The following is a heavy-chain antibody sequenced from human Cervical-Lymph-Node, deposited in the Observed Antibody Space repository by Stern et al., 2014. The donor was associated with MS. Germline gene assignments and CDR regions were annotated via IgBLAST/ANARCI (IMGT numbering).Heavy chain of an antibody. CDR2: ISYDGSDK. CDR1: GFTFSYHA. V-gene: IGHV3-30*01. CDR3: ARGGAVATSDYYFDY. J-gene: IGHJ4*02. D-gene: IGHD5-12*01. Sequence: QVQLEESGGGVVQPGRSLRLSCAASGFTFSYHAMPWVRQAPGKGLEWVAVISYDGSDKNDADSVKGRFTISRDNSRNTLYLQMNSLRVDDTAVYYCARGGAVATSDYYFDYWGQGILVTVSS.